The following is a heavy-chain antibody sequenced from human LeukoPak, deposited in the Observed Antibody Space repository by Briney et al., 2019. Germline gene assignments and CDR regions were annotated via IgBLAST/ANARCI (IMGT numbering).Heavy chain of an antibody. CDR3: ARHWTGP. Sequence: SETLSLTCTVSSDSISSSSYYWGWIRQPPGKGLEWIGSFYYSGNTYYNPSLQSRVTISVDTSKNQFSLRLSSVTAADTAVYYCARHWTGPWGQGTLVTVVS. CDR2: FYYSGNT. V-gene: IGHV4-39*01. D-gene: IGHD3/OR15-3a*01. CDR1: SDSISSSSYY. J-gene: IGHJ5*02.